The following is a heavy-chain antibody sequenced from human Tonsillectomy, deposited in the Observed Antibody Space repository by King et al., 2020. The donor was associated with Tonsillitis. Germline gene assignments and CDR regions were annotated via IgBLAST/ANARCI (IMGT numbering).Heavy chain of an antibody. V-gene: IGHV1-2*02. CDR2: INPNNFGT. CDR3: ARADFSYSSSSLDY. J-gene: IGHJ4*02. Sequence: QLVQSGAEVKKPGASVIISCKASGYTFTGYYIYLVRQAPGQGLEWMGWINPNNFGTNSAQKFQGRVTMTRDTSINTAYLELSSLRSDDTAVYFCARADFSYSSSSLDYWGQGTLVTVSS. CDR1: GYTFTGYY. D-gene: IGHD6-6*01.